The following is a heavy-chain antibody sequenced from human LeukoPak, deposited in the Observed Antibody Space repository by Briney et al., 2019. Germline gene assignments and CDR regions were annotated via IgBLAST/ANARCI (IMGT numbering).Heavy chain of an antibody. V-gene: IGHV3-30*04. CDR2: Y. CDR1: GLTFSS. Sequence: GGSLRLSCAASGLTFSSFHWVRRLQARGWSGWLFYADSLKGRCTISRDNSKDTLYLEVSRLRPEDTAVYFCAVDRKSIGGTCLEDWGRGTPVAVSS. D-gene: IGHD2-15*01. CDR3: AVDRKSIGGTCLED. J-gene: IGHJ4*02.